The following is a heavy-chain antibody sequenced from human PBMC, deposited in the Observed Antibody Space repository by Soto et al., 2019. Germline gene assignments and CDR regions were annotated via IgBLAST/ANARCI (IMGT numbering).Heavy chain of an antibody. D-gene: IGHD2-15*01. CDR2: IIPILGIA. Sequence: QVQLVQSGAEVKKPGSSVKVSCKASGGTFSSYTISWVRQAPGQGLEWMGRIIPILGIANYAQKFQGRVTITADKSTSTAYMKLSSLTAEDTAVYYCARDLVVKYFDLWGRGTLVTVSS. CDR1: GGTFSSYT. CDR3: ARDLVVKYFDL. V-gene: IGHV1-69*08. J-gene: IGHJ2*01.